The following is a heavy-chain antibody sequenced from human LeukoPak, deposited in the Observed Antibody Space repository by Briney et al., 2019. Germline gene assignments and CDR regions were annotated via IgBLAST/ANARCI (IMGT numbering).Heavy chain of an antibody. Sequence: GGSLRLSCAASGFTFSSYAMSWVRQAPGKGLEWVSAISGRGGSTYYADSVKGRFTISRDNSKNTLYLQMNSLRAEDTAVYYCAKTGSGIVVVIRSFDYWGQGTLVTVSS. CDR1: GFTFSSYA. CDR3: AKTGSGIVVVIRSFDY. D-gene: IGHD3-22*01. V-gene: IGHV3-23*01. CDR2: ISGRGGST. J-gene: IGHJ4*02.